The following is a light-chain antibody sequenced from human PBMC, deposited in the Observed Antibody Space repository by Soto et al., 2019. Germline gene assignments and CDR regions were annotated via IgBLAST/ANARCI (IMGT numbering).Light chain of an antibody. Sequence: DIQMTQSPSTLSAPVGDRVTITCRASQSIGVWLAWYQQKPSKAPKLLIYKASSLKSGVPSRFSGSGSGTEFTLTISSLQPDDFATYSCQQYNSYPYTFGPGTKLEIK. J-gene: IGKJ2*01. CDR2: KAS. V-gene: IGKV1-5*03. CDR3: QQYNSYPYT. CDR1: QSIGVW.